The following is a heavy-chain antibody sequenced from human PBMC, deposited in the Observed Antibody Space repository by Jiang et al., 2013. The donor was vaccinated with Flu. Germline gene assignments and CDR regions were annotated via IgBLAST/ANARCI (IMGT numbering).Heavy chain of an antibody. V-gene: IGHV5-51*01. Sequence: GAEVKKPGESLKISCKGSGYSFTSYWIGWVRQMPGKGLEWMGIIYPGDSDTRYSPSFQGQVTISADKSISTAYLQWSSLKASDTAMYYCARTSSNYYDSSGYYLYYYYGMDVWGKGTTVTVSS. CDR1: GYSFTSYW. D-gene: IGHD3-22*01. J-gene: IGHJ6*04. CDR2: IYPGDSDT. CDR3: ARTSSNYYDSSGYYLYYYYGMDV.